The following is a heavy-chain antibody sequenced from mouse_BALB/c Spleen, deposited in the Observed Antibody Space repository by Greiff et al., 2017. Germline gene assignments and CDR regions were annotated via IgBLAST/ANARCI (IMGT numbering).Heavy chain of an antibody. D-gene: IGHD2-10*02. J-gene: IGHJ4*01. V-gene: IGHV1-14*01. CDR1: GYTFTSYV. CDR3: ARAYGNSPYAMDY. CDR2: INPYNDGT. Sequence: VQLQQSGPELVKPGASVKMSCKASGYTFTSYVMHWVKQKPGQGLEWIGYINPYNDGTKYNEKFKGKATLTSDKSSSTAYMELSSLTSADSAVYYCARAYGNSPYAMDYWGQGTSVTVSS.